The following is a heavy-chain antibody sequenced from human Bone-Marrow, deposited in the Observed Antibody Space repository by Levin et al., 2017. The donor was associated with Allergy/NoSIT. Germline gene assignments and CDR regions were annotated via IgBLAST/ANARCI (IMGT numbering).Heavy chain of an antibody. J-gene: IGHJ4*02. CDR1: GFTFSRYA. CDR2: ISDDGRNE. V-gene: IGHV3-30*18. D-gene: IGHD1-26*01. Sequence: PGGSLRLSCVGSGFTFSRYAVHWVRQAPGKGLEWMAVISDDGRNEYFSDSVKGRFTFARDNSRNTVYLQMNSLRVEDTAVYYCAKAQNPPRHTIHMGVDYWGQGTLVTVSS. CDR3: AKAQNPPRHTIHMGVDY.